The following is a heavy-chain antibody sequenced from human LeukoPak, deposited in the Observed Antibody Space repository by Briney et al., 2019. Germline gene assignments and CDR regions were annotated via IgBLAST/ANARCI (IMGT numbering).Heavy chain of an antibody. CDR2: INPNSGYT. D-gene: IGHD3-9*01. Sequence: ASVKVSCKASGYTFTGYYVHWVRQAPGQGLEWMGRINPNSGYTNYAQKFQGRVTVTRDTSISTAYMELSRLRSDDTAVYYCARVLRYFDWLFQQGPANYYGMDVWGQGTTVTVSS. CDR1: GYTFTGYY. J-gene: IGHJ6*02. V-gene: IGHV1-2*06. CDR3: ARVLRYFDWLFQQGPANYYGMDV.